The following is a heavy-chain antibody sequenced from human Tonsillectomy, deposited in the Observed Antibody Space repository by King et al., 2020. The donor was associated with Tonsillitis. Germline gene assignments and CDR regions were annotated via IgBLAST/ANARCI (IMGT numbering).Heavy chain of an antibody. D-gene: IGHD3-16*01. V-gene: IGHV3-30*02. CDR1: EFTFSSYG. Sequence: QVQLVESGGGVVLPGGSLRLSCAASEFTFSSYGMHWVRQAPGKGLEWVALVRHDGSNENYADSVKGRFTISRDNSKNTLYLQMNSLRVEDTAVYYCAKDGRVETDYAYFDIWGQGTLVTVSS. CDR3: AKDGRVETDYAYFDI. CDR2: VRHDGSNE. J-gene: IGHJ4*02.